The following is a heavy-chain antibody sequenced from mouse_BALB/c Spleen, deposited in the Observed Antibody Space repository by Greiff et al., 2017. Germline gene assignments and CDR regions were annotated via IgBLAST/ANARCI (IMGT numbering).Heavy chain of an antibody. J-gene: IGHJ4*01. Sequence: EVKLVESGGGLVQPGGSRKLSCAASGFTFSSFGMHWVRQAPEKGLEWVAYISSGSSTIYYADTVKGRFTISRDNPKNTLFLQMTSLRSEDTAMYYCARTPDYRYDEGYYYAMDYWGQGTSVTVSS. CDR2: ISSGSSTI. D-gene: IGHD2-14*01. CDR3: ARTPDYRYDEGYYYAMDY. CDR1: GFTFSSFG. V-gene: IGHV5-17*02.